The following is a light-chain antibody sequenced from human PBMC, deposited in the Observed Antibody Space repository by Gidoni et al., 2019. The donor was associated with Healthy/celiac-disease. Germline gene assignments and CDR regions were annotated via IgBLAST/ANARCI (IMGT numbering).Light chain of an antibody. J-gene: IGKJ3*01. CDR3: QQYGSSPIFT. Sequence: EIVLTQSPGTLSLSPGERATLSCRASQSVSSSYPPRLLIYGASSRATGIPDRFSGSGSGTDFTLTISRLEPEDFAVYDCQQYGSSPIFTFGPGTKVDIK. V-gene: IGKV3-20*01. CDR2: GAS. CDR1: QSVSSSY.